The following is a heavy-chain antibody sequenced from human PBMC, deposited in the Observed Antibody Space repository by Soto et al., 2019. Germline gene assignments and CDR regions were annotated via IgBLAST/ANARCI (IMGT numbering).Heavy chain of an antibody. CDR2: ISYDGSNK. J-gene: IGHJ4*02. D-gene: IGHD1-7*01. Sequence: GGSLRLSCAASGFTFSSYGMHWVRQAPGKGLEWVAVISYDGSNKYYADSVKGRFAISRDNSKNTLYLQMNSLRAEDTAVYYCAKDISGETGTTSAYWGQGTLVTVSS. CDR3: AKDISGETGTTSAY. V-gene: IGHV3-30*18. CDR1: GFTFSSYG.